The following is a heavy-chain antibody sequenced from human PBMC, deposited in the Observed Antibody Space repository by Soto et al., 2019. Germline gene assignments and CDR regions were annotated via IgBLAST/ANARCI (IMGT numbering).Heavy chain of an antibody. CDR2: ISARGGSL. CDR3: AKGSIEYSASVDN. Sequence: EVQLLESGGGLVQPGGSLRLSCAASGFSFSSYAMVWVRQAPGKGLEWVSVISARGGSLYFADPVKGRFTISRDNSKTVLSLEMNSLRAEDTATYCCAKGSIEYSASVDNWGQGPLVVVSS. CDR1: GFSFSSYA. V-gene: IGHV3-23*01. D-gene: IGHD5-12*01. J-gene: IGHJ4*02.